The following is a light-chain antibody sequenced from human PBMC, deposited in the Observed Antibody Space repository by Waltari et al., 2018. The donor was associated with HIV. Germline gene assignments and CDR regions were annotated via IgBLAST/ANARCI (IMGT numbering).Light chain of an antibody. CDR1: ASDIGAYNY. V-gene: IGLV2-8*01. CDR3: ASYAGNNNGV. J-gene: IGLJ1*01. CDR2: EVT. Sequence: QSALTQPPSASGSPGQSVTISCTGTASDIGAYNYVSWYQQHPGKAPKLIIYEVTERPSGVPDRFSGSKSGNTASLTVSGLQAEDEADYFCASYAGNNNGVFGSGT.